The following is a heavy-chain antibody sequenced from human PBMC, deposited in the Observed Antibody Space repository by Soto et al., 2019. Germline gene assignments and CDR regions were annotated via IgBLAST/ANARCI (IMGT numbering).Heavy chain of an antibody. D-gene: IGHD2-15*01. J-gene: IGHJ4*02. CDR2: ISNSGSTT. CDR1: GFTFSHDC. CDR3: VREKYCSGGSCYSDY. V-gene: IGHV3-11*01. Sequence: VQLVESGGGLAKPGGSLRLSCAASGFTFSHDCMTWIRQAPGKGLEWVSHISNSGSTTYYADSVKGRFTISRDNAKDSRSLQMNSLRAEDTAVYYCVREKYCSGGSCYSDYWGQGTLVTVSS.